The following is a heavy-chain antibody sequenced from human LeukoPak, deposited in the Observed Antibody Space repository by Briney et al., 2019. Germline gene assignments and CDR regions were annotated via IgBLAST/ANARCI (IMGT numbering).Heavy chain of an antibody. CDR2: IYHSGST. CDR3: ARYPTYCGGDCDDY. D-gene: IGHD2-21*01. J-gene: IGHJ4*02. Sequence: SETLSLTCTVSGGSISSSSYYWSWIRQPPGKGLEWIGYIYHSGSTYYNPSLKSRVTISVDRSKNQFSLKLSSVTAADTAVYYCARYPTYCGGDCDDYWGQGTLVTVSS. V-gene: IGHV4-30-2*01. CDR1: GGSISSSSYY.